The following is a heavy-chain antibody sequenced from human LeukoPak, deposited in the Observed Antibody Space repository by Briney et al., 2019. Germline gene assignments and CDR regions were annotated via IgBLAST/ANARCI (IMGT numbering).Heavy chain of an antibody. CDR3: AKDGYYYDSSGYCYDY. D-gene: IGHD3-22*01. V-gene: IGHV3-23*01. CDR1: GFTFSSYA. CDR2: ISGSGGST. Sequence: GGSLRLSCAASGFTFSSYAVSWVRQAPGKGLEWVSAISGSGGSTYYADSVKGRFTISRDNSKNTLYLQMNSLRAEDTAVYYCAKDGYYYDSSGYCYDYWGQGTLVTVSS. J-gene: IGHJ4*02.